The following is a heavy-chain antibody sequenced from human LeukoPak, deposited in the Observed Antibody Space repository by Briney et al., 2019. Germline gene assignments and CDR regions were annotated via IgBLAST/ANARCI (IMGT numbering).Heavy chain of an antibody. J-gene: IGHJ5*02. CDR2: INHSGST. CDR3: ARGLCTSCSMDIYYDFWSGPYNWFDP. CDR1: GGSFSGYY. V-gene: IGHV4-34*01. Sequence: SETLSLTCAVYGGSFSGYYWSWIRQPPGKGLEWIGEINHSGSTNYNPSLKSRVTISVDTSKNQFSLKLSSVTAADTAVYYCARGLCTSCSMDIYYDFWSGPYNWFDPWGQGTLVTVSS. D-gene: IGHD3-3*01.